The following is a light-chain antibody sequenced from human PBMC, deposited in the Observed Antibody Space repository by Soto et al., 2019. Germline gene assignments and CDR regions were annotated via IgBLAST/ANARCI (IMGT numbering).Light chain of an antibody. Sequence: EIVMTQSPATLSVSPGDGATLSCRASQSVDSNLAWYQQKPGQTPRLLMSGASTRPTGIPARFSGSGSGTEFTLPIISLQSEDSAVYYCQQYNDWPLTFGGGTKVDIK. CDR3: QQYNDWPLT. CDR1: QSVDSN. CDR2: GAS. J-gene: IGKJ4*01. V-gene: IGKV3D-15*01.